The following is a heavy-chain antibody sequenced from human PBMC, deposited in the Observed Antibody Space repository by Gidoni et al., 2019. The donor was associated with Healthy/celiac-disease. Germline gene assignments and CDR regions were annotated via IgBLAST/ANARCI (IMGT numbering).Heavy chain of an antibody. D-gene: IGHD5-18*01. V-gene: IGHV3-33*01. CDR1: GFTFSSYG. J-gene: IGHJ6*03. Sequence: QVQLVESGGGVVQPGRSLRLSCAASGFTFSSYGMHWVRQAPGKGLEWVAVIWYDGSNKDYADSVKGRFTISRDNSKNTLYLQMNSLRAEDTAVYYCARDAQDTAMATGYYYYMDVWGKGTTVTVSS. CDR3: ARDAQDTAMATGYYYYMDV. CDR2: IWYDGSNK.